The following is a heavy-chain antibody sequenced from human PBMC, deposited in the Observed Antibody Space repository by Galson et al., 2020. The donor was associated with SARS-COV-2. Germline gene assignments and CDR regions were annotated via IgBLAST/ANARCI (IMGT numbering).Heavy chain of an antibody. D-gene: IGHD3-10*01. CDR3: ARPPTYYYACSGFPDY. CDR1: GYSFTTYW. V-gene: IGHV5-51*01. CDR2: IYPGDSDT. Sequence: GGSLRLSCKGSGYSFTTYWIGWVRQMPGKGLEWMGIIYPGDSDTRYSPSFQGQVTISADKSISTAYLQRSSLKASDTAMYYCARPPTYYYACSGFPDYWGQGTLVTVSS. J-gene: IGHJ4*02.